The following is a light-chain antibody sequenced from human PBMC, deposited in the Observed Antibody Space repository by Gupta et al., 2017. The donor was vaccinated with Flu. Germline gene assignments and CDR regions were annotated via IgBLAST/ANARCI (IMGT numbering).Light chain of an antibody. J-gene: IGKJ2*01. V-gene: IGKV3-20*01. CDR2: GAS. CDR1: QSVSSSY. CDR3: QQYGSSPMYT. Sequence: RATLSCRASQSVSSSYLAWYQQKPGQAPRLLIYGASSRATGIPDRFSSSGSGTDFTLTISRLEPEDFAVYYCQQYGSSPMYTFGQGTKLEIK.